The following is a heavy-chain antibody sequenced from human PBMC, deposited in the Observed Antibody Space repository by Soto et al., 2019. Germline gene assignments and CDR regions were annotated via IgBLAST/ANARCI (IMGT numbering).Heavy chain of an antibody. D-gene: IGHD3-3*01. CDR2: ISSSSSYI. V-gene: IGHV3-21*01. CDR1: GFTFSSYS. Sequence: GGSLRLSCAASGFTFSSYSMNWVRQAPGKGLEWVSSISSSSSYIYYADSVKGRFTISRDNAKNSLYLQMNSLRAEDTAVYYCARDPILEWLHEFDYWGQGTLVTVSS. J-gene: IGHJ4*02. CDR3: ARDPILEWLHEFDY.